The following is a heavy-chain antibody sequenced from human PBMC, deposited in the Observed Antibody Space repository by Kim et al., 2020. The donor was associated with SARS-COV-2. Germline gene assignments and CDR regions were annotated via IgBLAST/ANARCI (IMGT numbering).Heavy chain of an antibody. CDR2: NK. V-gene: IGHV3-30*02. Sequence: NKYYADSVKGRFTISRDNSKNTLYLQMNSLRAEDTAVYYCAKDLYSGSPGWGQGTLVTVSS. J-gene: IGHJ4*02. D-gene: IGHD1-26*01. CDR3: AKDLYSGSPG.